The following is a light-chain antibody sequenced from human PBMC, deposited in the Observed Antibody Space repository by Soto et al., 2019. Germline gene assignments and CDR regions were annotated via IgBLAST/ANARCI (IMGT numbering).Light chain of an antibody. V-gene: IGKV1-27*01. CDR2: AAS. CDR1: QGINNF. Sequence: DIQMTQSPSSLSASVGDRVTITCRASQGINNFLAWYQQKPGKVPKLLIYAASTLLSGVPSRFSGSGSGTNFTLTISSLQPEDVATYYCQKYNSALWTFGQGTKVEIK. J-gene: IGKJ1*01. CDR3: QKYNSALWT.